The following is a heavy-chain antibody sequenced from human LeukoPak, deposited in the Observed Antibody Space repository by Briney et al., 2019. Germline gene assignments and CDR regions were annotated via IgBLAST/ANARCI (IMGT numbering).Heavy chain of an antibody. CDR3: ARGGGYCSSTSCYGMFDY. Sequence: RTSETLSLTCTVSGGSISSYYWSWIRQPPGKGLEWIGYIYYSGSTNYNPSLMSRVTISVDTSKNQFSLKLSSVTAADTAVYYCARGGGYCSSTSCYGMFDYWGQGTLVTVSS. D-gene: IGHD2-2*03. V-gene: IGHV4-59*01. CDR1: GGSISSYY. CDR2: IYYSGST. J-gene: IGHJ4*02.